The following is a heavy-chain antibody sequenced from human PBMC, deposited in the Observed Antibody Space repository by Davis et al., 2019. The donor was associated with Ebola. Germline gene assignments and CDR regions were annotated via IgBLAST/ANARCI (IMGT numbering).Heavy chain of an antibody. Sequence: LSLTCAASGFTFSSYGMHWVRQAPGKGLEWVVVISYDGSNKYYADSVKGRFTISRDNSKNTLYLQMDSLRSEDTAVYYCARGVWFGELLEDYFDYWGQGTLVTVSS. CDR2: ISYDGSNK. CDR3: ARGVWFGELLEDYFDY. J-gene: IGHJ4*02. D-gene: IGHD3-10*01. V-gene: IGHV3-30*03. CDR1: GFTFSSYG.